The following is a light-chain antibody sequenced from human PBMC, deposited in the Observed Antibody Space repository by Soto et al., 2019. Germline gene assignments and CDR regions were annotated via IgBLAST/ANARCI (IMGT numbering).Light chain of an antibody. CDR1: QSVSSN. V-gene: IGKV3-15*01. Sequence: EIVMTQSPATLSVSPGERATLSCRASQSVSSNLAWYQQKPGQAPRLLIYGASTRATGIPARFSGSGSATEFTLTISSLQSEDFAVYYCQQCNNWPSITFGQGTRLEIK. CDR2: GAS. J-gene: IGKJ5*01. CDR3: QQCNNWPSIT.